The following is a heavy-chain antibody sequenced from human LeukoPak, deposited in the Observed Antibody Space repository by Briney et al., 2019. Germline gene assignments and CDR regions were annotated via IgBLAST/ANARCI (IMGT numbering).Heavy chain of an antibody. J-gene: IGHJ5*02. CDR2: VDPDDGQR. CDR3: AAVSGHYTLLDA. Sequence: ASVKVSCKISGYTLNDISVHWVRQPPGKGLEWMGGVDPDDGQRVYAQRFQGRVTMTEDTSTNTAYMELRRLRSEDTAVYFCAAVSGHYTLLDAWGQGALVTVST. CDR1: GYTLNDIS. D-gene: IGHD4-11*01. V-gene: IGHV1-24*01.